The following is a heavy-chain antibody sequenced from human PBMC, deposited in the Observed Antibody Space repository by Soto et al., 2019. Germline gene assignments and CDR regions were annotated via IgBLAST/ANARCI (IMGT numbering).Heavy chain of an antibody. Sequence: LRLSCAAFGFTFSNHAMHWVRQAPGKGLEWVAVISYDGNVKYYTDSVKGRFTISRGNSQSTLFLQMDSLRPEDAAVYYCAKDLKVSGGFHGSLNYYYGMDVWGQGTTVTVSS. V-gene: IGHV3-30*04. D-gene: IGHD3-10*01. J-gene: IGHJ6*02. CDR1: GFTFSNHA. CDR2: ISYDGNVK. CDR3: AKDLKVSGGFHGSLNYYYGMDV.